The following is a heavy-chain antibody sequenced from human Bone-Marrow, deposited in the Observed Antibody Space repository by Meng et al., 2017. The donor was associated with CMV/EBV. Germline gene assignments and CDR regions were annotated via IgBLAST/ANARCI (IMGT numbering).Heavy chain of an antibody. J-gene: IGHJ3*02. CDR1: GFSLNTSGVS. V-gene: IGHV2-5*01. D-gene: IGHD3-3*01. Sequence: SGLTLVKPTQTLTLTCTFSGFSLNTSGVSVGWIRQPPGKALEWLALIDWNDDKRYSPSLNSRLTVTKDTSTNQVVLTLTNMEAVDTATYFCAHAYDDFWSGYYLGAFDIWGQGTLVTVSS. CDR2: IDWNDDK. CDR3: AHAYDDFWSGYYLGAFDI.